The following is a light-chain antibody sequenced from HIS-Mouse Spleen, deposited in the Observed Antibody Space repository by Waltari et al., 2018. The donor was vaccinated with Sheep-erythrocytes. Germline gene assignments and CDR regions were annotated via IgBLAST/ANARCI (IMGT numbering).Light chain of an antibody. CDR1: QDISNY. CDR3: QQYDNLFT. Sequence: IQMTQSPSSLSASVGDRVTITCQASQDISNYLHWYQQKPGKAPKLLIYDASNLETGVPSRFSGSGSGTDFTFTISSLQPEDIATYYCQQYDNLFTFGPGTKVDIK. J-gene: IGKJ3*01. CDR2: DAS. V-gene: IGKV1-33*01.